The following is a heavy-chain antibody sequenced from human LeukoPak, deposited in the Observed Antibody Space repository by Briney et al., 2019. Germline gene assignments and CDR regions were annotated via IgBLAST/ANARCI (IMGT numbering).Heavy chain of an antibody. Sequence: GGSLRLSCAGSGFTFNTYAMSWVRQAPGKGLEWVSAISGSGGSTYYADSVRGRFTISRDISKNTLYLQINSLGADDTAVYYCARDLFLCYLDLWGRGTLVTVSS. J-gene: IGHJ2*01. CDR1: GFTFNTYA. V-gene: IGHV3-23*01. CDR3: ARDLFLCYLDL. D-gene: IGHD2-21*01. CDR2: ISGSGGST.